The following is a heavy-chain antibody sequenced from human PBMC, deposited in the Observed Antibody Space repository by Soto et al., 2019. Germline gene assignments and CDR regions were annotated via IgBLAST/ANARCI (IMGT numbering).Heavy chain of an antibody. Sequence: SEPLSLTCTVYGDSVSKYYWNWIRQPAGKGLEWIGRIHSTRSPNYNPSLKSRVTMSVDTSKNQFSLKLNLTSVTAADTAVYYCARSPAYGDYANLDTWGQGTLVTVSS. CDR3: ARSPAYGDYANLDT. D-gene: IGHD4-17*01. V-gene: IGHV4-4*07. CDR2: IHSTRSP. CDR1: GDSVSKYY. J-gene: IGHJ5*02.